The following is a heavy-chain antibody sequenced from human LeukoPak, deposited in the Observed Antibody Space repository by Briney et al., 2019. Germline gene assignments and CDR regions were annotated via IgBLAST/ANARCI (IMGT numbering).Heavy chain of an antibody. CDR3: ARVDLTYYYGSGSSIPAAFDI. CDR2: INPNSGGT. Sequence: ASVKVSCKASGYTFTGYYMHWVRQAPGQGLEWMGWINPNSGGTNYAQKFQGGVTMTRDTSISTAYMELSRLRSDDTAVYYCARVDLTYYYGSGSSIPAAFDIWGQGTMVTVSS. V-gene: IGHV1-2*02. CDR1: GYTFTGYY. J-gene: IGHJ3*02. D-gene: IGHD3-10*01.